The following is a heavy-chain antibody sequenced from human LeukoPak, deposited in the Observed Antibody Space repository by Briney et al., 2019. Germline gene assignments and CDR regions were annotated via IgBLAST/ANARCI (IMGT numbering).Heavy chain of an antibody. J-gene: IGHJ4*02. V-gene: IGHV4-39*01. D-gene: IGHD2-2*02. CDR2: IYYSGST. CDR3: ARHCSSTSCYIDY. Sequence: KPSETLSLTCTVSGGSISSSSYYWGWIRQPPGKGLEWIGSIYYSGSTYYNPSLKSRVTISVDTSKNQFSLKLSSVTAADTAVYCCARHCSSTSCYIDYWGQGTLVTVSS. CDR1: GGSISSSSYY.